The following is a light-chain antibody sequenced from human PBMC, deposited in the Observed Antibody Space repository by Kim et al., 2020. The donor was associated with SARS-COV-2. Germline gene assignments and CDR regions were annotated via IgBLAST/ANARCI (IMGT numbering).Light chain of an antibody. Sequence: IVLTQSPATLSVSPGERVTLSCRASQSLSSNLAWYQQKPGQAPRLLISGASTRATGIPVRFGGSGSGTEFTLTITSLQSEDSAIYYCQQYNYWPRTFGQGTKVDIK. CDR1: QSLSSN. CDR2: GAS. J-gene: IGKJ1*01. V-gene: IGKV3-15*01. CDR3: QQYNYWPRT.